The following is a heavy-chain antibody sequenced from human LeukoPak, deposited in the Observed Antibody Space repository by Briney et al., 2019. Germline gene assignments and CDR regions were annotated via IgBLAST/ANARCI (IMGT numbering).Heavy chain of an antibody. Sequence: GASVKVSCKASGYTFTDYYIHWVRQAPGQGLEWMGIINPSGGTTSYAQQFQGRVTMTRDTSTTTVYMEMSSLRYEDTAVYYCVRKGGYGSGAYNWFDPWGQGTLVTVSS. CDR1: GYTFTDYY. J-gene: IGHJ5*02. D-gene: IGHD3-10*01. CDR3: VRKGGYGSGAYNWFDP. V-gene: IGHV1-46*01. CDR2: INPSGGTT.